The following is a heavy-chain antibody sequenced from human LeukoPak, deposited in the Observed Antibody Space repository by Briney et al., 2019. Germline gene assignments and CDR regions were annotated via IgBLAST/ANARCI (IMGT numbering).Heavy chain of an antibody. V-gene: IGHV3-30*02. Sequence: GGSLRLSCAASGFTFSTYGMHWVRQAPGKGLEWVAFIRYDGSDKYYSDSVKGRFTISRDNSKNSLYLQLNSLRAEDTAVYYCASQPKYSGYAPFDYWGQGTLVTVSS. J-gene: IGHJ4*02. CDR1: GFTFSTYG. D-gene: IGHD5-12*01. CDR2: IRYDGSDK. CDR3: ASQPKYSGYAPFDY.